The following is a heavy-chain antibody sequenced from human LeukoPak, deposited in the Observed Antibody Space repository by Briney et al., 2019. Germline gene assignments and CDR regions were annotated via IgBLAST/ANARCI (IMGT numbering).Heavy chain of an antibody. CDR3: ARDYDATGRAFDI. CDR2: ISSGSGTI. CDR1: GFTFSTYS. D-gene: IGHD4/OR15-4a*01. J-gene: IGHJ3*02. Sequence: GGSLRLSCAASGFTFSTYSMNRVRQAPGKGLEWVSYISSGSGTIHYADSVKGRFTISRDNAKNSMYLQMNSLRDEDTAVYYCARDYDATGRAFDIWGQGTMVTVSS. V-gene: IGHV3-48*02.